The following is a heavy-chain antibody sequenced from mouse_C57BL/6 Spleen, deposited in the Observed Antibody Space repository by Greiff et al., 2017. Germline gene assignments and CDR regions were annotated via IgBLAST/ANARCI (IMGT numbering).Heavy chain of an antibody. J-gene: IGHJ2*01. CDR3: AEDYDLDY. Sequence: VQLQQSGPELVKPGASVKMSCKASGYTFTDYNMHWVKQSHGKSLEWIGYINPTNGGTSYNQKFKGTATLTVNKSSSTAYMESRSLTTEDSAVYYCAEDYDLDYWGQGTTLTVSS. D-gene: IGHD2-4*01. V-gene: IGHV1-22*01. CDR2: INPTNGGT. CDR1: GYTFTDYN.